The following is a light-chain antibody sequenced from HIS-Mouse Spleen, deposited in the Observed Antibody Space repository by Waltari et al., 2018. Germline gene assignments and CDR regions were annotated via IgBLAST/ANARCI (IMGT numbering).Light chain of an antibody. J-gene: IGLJ2*01. CDR2: QDS. CDR3: QAWDSSYSV. CDR1: KLGDKY. Sequence: SYELTQPPSVSVSPGQTASITCSGDKLGDKYACWYQQKPGQSPVRVIDQDSKRPSGIPERFSCSNSGNTATLTISGTQAMDEADYYCQAWDSSYSVFGGGTKLTVL. V-gene: IGLV3-1*01.